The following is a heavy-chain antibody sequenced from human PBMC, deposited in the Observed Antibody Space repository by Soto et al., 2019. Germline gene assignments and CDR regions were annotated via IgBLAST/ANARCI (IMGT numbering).Heavy chain of an antibody. CDR1: GFTFSSYA. Sequence: QVQLVESGGGVVQPGRSLRLSCAASGFTFSSYAMHWVRQAPGKGLEWVAVISYDGSNKYYADSVKGRFTISRDNSKNALYLQMNSLRGEDTAVYYCARDPRLGLSPYFDYWGQGTLVTVSS. D-gene: IGHD2-8*01. V-gene: IGHV3-30-3*01. CDR3: ARDPRLGLSPYFDY. CDR2: ISYDGSNK. J-gene: IGHJ4*02.